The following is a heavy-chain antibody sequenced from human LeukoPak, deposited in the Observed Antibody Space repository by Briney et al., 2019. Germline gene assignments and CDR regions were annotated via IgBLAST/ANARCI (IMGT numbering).Heavy chain of an antibody. J-gene: IGHJ6*02. CDR2: IKQDGSEK. CDR1: GFTFSSYW. Sequence: GGSLRLSCAASGFTFSSYWMSWVRQAPGKGLEGVANIKQDGSEKYYVDSVKGRFTISRDNAKNSLYLQMNSLRAEDTAVYYCARDQTNGYFDWYYYYGMDVWGQGTTVTVSS. D-gene: IGHD3-9*01. CDR3: ARDQTNGYFDWYYYYGMDV. V-gene: IGHV3-7*01.